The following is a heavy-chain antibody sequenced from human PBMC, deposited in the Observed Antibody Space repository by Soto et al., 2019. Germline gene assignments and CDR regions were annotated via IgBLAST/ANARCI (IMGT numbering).Heavy chain of an antibody. Sequence: SETLSLTCSVSGGSIINHSWSWIRQTPGKGLEWIGHIYHSGSTNYNPSLTSRVTMSVDTSKNHFSLKLSSVTAADTAVYSCSRLSPRVVSPWYYWGQGTLVTVS. CDR2: IYHSGST. CDR3: SRLSPRVVSPWYY. D-gene: IGHD3-3*01. V-gene: IGHV4-59*11. J-gene: IGHJ4*02. CDR1: GGSIINHS.